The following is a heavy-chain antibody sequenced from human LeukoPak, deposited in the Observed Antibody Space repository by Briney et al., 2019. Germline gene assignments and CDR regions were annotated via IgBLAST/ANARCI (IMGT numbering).Heavy chain of an antibody. CDR3: ASPGYCSGGSCYRGGFDY. V-gene: IGHV1-69*05. Sequence: SSVNVSCKASGGTFSSYAISWVRQAPGQGLEWMGGIIPIFGTANYAQKFQGRVTITTDESTSTACMELSSLRSEDTAVYYCASPGYCSGGSCYRGGFDYWGQGTLVTVSS. J-gene: IGHJ4*02. D-gene: IGHD2-15*01. CDR1: GGTFSSYA. CDR2: IIPIFGTA.